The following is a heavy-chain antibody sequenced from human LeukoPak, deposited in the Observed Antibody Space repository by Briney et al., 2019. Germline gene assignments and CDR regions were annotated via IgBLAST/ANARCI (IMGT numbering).Heavy chain of an antibody. J-gene: IGHJ3*02. CDR2: ISSSSSYI. CDR1: GFTFGSYS. V-gene: IGHV3-21*01. Sequence: GGSLRLSCAASGFTFGSYSMNWVRQAPGKGLEWVSSISSSSSYIYYADSVKGRFTISRDNAKNSLYLQMNSLRAEDTAVYYCARVHLADAFDIWGQGTMVTVSS. CDR3: ARVHLADAFDI.